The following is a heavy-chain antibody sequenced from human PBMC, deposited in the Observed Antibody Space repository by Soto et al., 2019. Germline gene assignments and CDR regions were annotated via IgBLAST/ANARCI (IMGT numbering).Heavy chain of an antibody. CDR1: GFTFDDFA. V-gene: IGHV3-9*01. Sequence: EVHLVDSGGGLAQPGRSLRLSCAASGFTFDDFAMHWVRRVPGKGLEWVSSITWNGKITGYGDSVKGRFIISRDNAKNSLYLQMNSLRREDTALYYCAKGGPDAFCGGGRCYFESWGQGTQVTVSS. J-gene: IGHJ4*02. CDR3: AKGGPDAFCGGGRCYFES. D-gene: IGHD2-21*01. CDR2: ITWNGKIT.